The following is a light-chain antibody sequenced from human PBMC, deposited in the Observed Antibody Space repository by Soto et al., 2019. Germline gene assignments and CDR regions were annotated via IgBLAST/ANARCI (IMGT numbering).Light chain of an antibody. CDR3: SPDTTTSTYG. CDR2: EVT. V-gene: IGLV2-14*01. Sequence: QSVLTQPASVSGSPGQSITISCTGTNSDVGGYDYVSWYQQHPDKAPKFMIYEVTNRPSGVSHRFSGSKSGNTASLTISGLQAEYHADYYSSPDTTTSTYGFGTGTKVTVL. J-gene: IGLJ1*01. CDR1: NSDVGGYDY.